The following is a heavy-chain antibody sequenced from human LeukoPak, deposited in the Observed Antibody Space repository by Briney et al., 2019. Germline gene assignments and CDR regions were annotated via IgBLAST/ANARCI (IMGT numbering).Heavy chain of an antibody. CDR1: GGTFSSYA. D-gene: IGHD3-22*01. Sequence: SVKVSCKASGGTFSSYAISWVRQAPGQGLEWMGGIIPIFGTANYAQKFQGRVTITADESTSTAYMELSSLRSEDTAVYYCAREAPDQTYYYDSSGHTGYFDYWGQGTLVTVSS. CDR3: AREAPDQTYYYDSSGHTGYFDY. V-gene: IGHV1-69*13. CDR2: IIPIFGTA. J-gene: IGHJ4*02.